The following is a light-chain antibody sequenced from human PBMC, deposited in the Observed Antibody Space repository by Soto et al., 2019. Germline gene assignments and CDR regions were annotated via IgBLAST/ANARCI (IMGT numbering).Light chain of an antibody. CDR2: DAS. V-gene: IGKV3-11*01. CDR3: QQRSNWPPYT. J-gene: IGKJ2*01. CDR1: QSVSSY. Sequence: EIVLTQSPATLSLSPGERATLSCRASQSVSSYLAWYQQKPGQAPRLLIYDASNRATGIPARFSGSGSETDFTLTTSSLAPEDFAVYYCQQRSNWPPYTFGQGTKLEIK.